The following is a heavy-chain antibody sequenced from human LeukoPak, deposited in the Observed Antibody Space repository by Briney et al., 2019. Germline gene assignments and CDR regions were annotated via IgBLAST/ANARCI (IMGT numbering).Heavy chain of an antibody. D-gene: IGHD1-7*01. CDR1: GYTFTSYG. CDR2: INPSGGST. Sequence: GASVKVSCKASGYTFTSYGISWVRQAPGQGLEWMGIINPSGGSTSYAQKFQGRVTMTRDMSTSTVYMELSSLRSEDTAVYYCARDPSWLTGTTGYFDYWGQGTLVTVSS. J-gene: IGHJ4*02. V-gene: IGHV1-46*01. CDR3: ARDPSWLTGTTGYFDY.